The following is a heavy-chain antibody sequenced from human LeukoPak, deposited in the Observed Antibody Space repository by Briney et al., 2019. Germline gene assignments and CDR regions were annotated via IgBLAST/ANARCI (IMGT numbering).Heavy chain of an antibody. Sequence: SETLSLTCTVSGGSIRSYYWSWIRQPPGKGLEWVGYIFYSGTTDSNPSLKSRVTISVDTSKNQFSLKLSSVTAADTAVHYCARTYCSGGSCHFDYWGQGTLVTVSS. CDR3: ARTYCSGGSCHFDY. V-gene: IGHV4-59*08. CDR1: GGSIRSYY. J-gene: IGHJ4*02. CDR2: IFYSGTT. D-gene: IGHD2-15*01.